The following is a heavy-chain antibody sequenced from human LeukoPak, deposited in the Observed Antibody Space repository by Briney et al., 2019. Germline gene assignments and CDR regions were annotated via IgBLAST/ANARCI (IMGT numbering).Heavy chain of an antibody. CDR2: MNPNSGNT. Sequence: ASVKVSCKASGYTFTSYDINWVRQATGQGLEWMGWMNPNSGNTGYAQKFQGRVTITRNTSISTAYMELSSLRSEDTAVYYCATDYGDYDDAFDIWGQGTMVTVPS. V-gene: IGHV1-8*03. J-gene: IGHJ3*02. D-gene: IGHD4-17*01. CDR1: GYTFTSYD. CDR3: ATDYGDYDDAFDI.